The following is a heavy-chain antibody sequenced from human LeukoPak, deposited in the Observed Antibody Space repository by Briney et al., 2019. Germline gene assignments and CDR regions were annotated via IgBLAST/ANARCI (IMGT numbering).Heavy chain of an antibody. D-gene: IGHD2-15*01. Sequence: PSETLSLTCTVSGDSISSDHYWWGWIRQPPGKGLDWIGSIHYTGNTHYNPPLQSRVTVSVDTSRNQFSLKLTSVTAADTAVYYCVRQRGVGSWSFDYWGQGNLVTVSS. J-gene: IGHJ4*02. CDR3: VRQRGVGSWSFDY. V-gene: IGHV4-39*01. CDR1: GDSISSDHYW. CDR2: IHYTGNT.